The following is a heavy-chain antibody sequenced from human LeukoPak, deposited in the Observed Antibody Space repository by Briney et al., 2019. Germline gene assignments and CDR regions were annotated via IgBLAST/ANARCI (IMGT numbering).Heavy chain of an antibody. CDR2: IYTTGST. CDR1: GGSISSGSYY. V-gene: IGHV4-61*02. D-gene: IGHD3-10*01. Sequence: SETLSLTCTVSGGSISSGSYYWSWIRQPAGKGRESIGRIYTTGSTNYNPSLKSRVTISVDTSKNQFSLKLSSVTAADTAVYYCARVSFGSGYYNYMDVWGKGTTVTVSS. CDR3: ARVSFGSGYYNYMDV. J-gene: IGHJ6*03.